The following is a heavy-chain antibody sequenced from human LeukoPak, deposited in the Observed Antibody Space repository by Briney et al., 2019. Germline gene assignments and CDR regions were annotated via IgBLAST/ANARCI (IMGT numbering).Heavy chain of an antibody. V-gene: IGHV1-8*01. CDR2: MNPNSGNT. D-gene: IGHD3-3*01. CDR3: ARVRGSWSGYWGYYYYGMDV. CDR1: GYTFTSYD. J-gene: IGHJ6*02. Sequence: ASVKVSCKASGYTFTSYDINWVRQATGQGVEWMGWMNPNSGNTGYAQKFQGRVTMTRNTSISTAYMELSSLRSEDTAVYYCARVRGSWSGYWGYYYYGMDVWGQGTTVTVSS.